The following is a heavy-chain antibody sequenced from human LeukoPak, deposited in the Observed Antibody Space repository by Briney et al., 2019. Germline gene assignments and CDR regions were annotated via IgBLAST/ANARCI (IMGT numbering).Heavy chain of an antibody. Sequence: ASVKVSCKASGYTFTSYGISWVRQAPGQGLEWMGLISAYNGNTNYAQKLQGRVTMTTDTSTSTAYMELRSLRSDDTAVYYCARSPKESYDFWSGSDFWGQGTLVTVSS. CDR2: ISAYNGNT. J-gene: IGHJ4*02. D-gene: IGHD3-3*01. V-gene: IGHV1-18*01. CDR1: GYTFTSYG. CDR3: ARSPKESYDFWSGSDF.